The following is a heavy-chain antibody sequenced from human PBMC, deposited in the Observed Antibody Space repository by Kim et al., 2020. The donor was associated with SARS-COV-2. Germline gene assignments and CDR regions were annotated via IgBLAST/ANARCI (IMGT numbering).Heavy chain of an antibody. CDR1: GFTFSDYA. CDR3: VKGGGSIYRYFDY. CDR2: VSSGATST. Sequence: GRSLRLSCGASGFTFSDYAMSWVRQAPGKGLQWVSTVSSGATSTYYADSVKGRFTISRDNSKNTLYMQMNSLRAEDTALYYCVKGGGSIYRYFDYWGQGTLVTVSS. J-gene: IGHJ4*02. V-gene: IGHV3-23*01.